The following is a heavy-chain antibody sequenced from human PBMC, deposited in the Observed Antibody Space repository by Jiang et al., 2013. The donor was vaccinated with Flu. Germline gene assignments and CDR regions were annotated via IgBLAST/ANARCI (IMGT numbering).Heavy chain of an antibody. CDR3: ARGDGPGSFLIDY. CDR1: GFTFAGYA. Sequence: VQLVESGGGVVQPGRSLTLSSAASGFTFAGYAMHWVRQAPGKGLEWVAFISNDGSRKYYRDSVQGRFTISRDNSKNTLYLQMNSLRPEDTAVYYCARGDGPGSFLIDYWGQGT. CDR2: ISNDGSRK. D-gene: IGHD3-10*01. V-gene: IGHV3-30-3*01. J-gene: IGHJ4*02.